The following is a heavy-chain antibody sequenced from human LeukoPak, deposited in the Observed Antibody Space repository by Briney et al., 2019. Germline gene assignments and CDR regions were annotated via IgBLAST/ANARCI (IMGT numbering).Heavy chain of an antibody. D-gene: IGHD4-17*01. CDR3: ARGEYGDYAIDY. Sequence: PGGSLRLSCAASGFTFSSYSMNWVRQAPGKGLEWVSSISSSSSYIYYADSVKGRFTISRGNAKNSLYLQMNSLRAEDTAVYYCARGEYGDYAIDYWGQGTLVTVSS. CDR1: GFTFSSYS. V-gene: IGHV3-21*01. CDR2: ISSSSSYI. J-gene: IGHJ4*02.